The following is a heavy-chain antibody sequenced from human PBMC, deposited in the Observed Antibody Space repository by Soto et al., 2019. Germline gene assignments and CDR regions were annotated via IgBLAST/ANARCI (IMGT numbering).Heavy chain of an antibody. CDR3: AKVAYYYDSSASLYYFDY. Sequence: GGSLRLSCAASGFTFSSYGMHWVRQAPGKGLEWVAVISYEGSNKYYADSVKGRFTIYRDNSKNTLYLQMNSLRAEDTAVYYWAKVAYYYDSSASLYYFDYWGQGTLVTVSS. CDR1: GFTFSSYG. J-gene: IGHJ4*02. CDR2: ISYEGSNK. V-gene: IGHV3-30*18. D-gene: IGHD3-22*01.